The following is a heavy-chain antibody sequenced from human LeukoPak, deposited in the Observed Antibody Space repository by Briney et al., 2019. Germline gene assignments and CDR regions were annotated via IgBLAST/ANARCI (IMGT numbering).Heavy chain of an antibody. CDR1: GGSFSGYY. V-gene: IGHV4-34*01. D-gene: IGHD5-18*01. CDR3: ASSLRRGYSYGYGLPAY. CDR2: INHSGST. Sequence: SETLSLTCAVYGGSFSGYYWSWIRQPPGKGLEWIGEINHSGSTNYNPSLKSRVTISVDTSKNQFSLKLSSVTAADTAVYYCASSLRRGYSYGYGLPAYWGQGTLVTVSS. J-gene: IGHJ4*02.